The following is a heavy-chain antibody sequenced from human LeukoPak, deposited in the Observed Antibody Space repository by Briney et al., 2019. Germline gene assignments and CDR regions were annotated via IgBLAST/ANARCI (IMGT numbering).Heavy chain of an antibody. J-gene: IGHJ6*03. CDR2: INPSGGST. CDR3: ASASISPVYYYYMDV. Sequence: ASVKVSCKASGNTFTNYYMHWVRQAPGHGLEWMGIINPSGGSTSYAQKFQGRVTMTRDMSTSAVYMELSSLRSEDTAVYYCASASISPVYYYYMDVWGKGTTVTVSS. D-gene: IGHD2-2*02. V-gene: IGHV1-46*01. CDR1: GNTFTNYY.